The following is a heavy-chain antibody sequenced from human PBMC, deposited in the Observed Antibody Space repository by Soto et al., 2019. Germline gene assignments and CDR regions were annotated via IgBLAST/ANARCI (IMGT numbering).Heavy chain of an antibody. V-gene: IGHV3-23*01. CDR3: AKGVPGYCSGSSCHAYDF. J-gene: IGHJ4*02. D-gene: IGHD2-15*01. CDR2: ISGNAFDT. Sequence: GGSLRLSCAASGFTVRVNYMSWPRQAPGKGLEWVSAISGNAFDTYYAEAVQGRFTISRDNVKSTLFLQMSSLTVEDTAVYYWAKGVPGYCSGSSCHAYDFWGQGT. CDR1: GFTVRVNY.